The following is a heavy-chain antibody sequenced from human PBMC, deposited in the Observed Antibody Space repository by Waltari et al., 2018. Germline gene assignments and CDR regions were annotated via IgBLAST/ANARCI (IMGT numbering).Heavy chain of an antibody. V-gene: IGHV4-38-2*02. CDR3: ARDPADCSGGSCYPRFDP. D-gene: IGHD2-15*01. CDR1: GYSISRGYY. CDR2: IYHSGST. J-gene: IGHJ5*02. Sequence: QVQLQESGPGLVKPSETLSLTCTVSGYSISRGYYWGWIRQPPGKGLEWIGSIYHSGSTYYNPSLKSRVTISVDTSKNQFSRKLSSVTAADTAVYYCARDPADCSGGSCYPRFDPWGQGTLVTVSS.